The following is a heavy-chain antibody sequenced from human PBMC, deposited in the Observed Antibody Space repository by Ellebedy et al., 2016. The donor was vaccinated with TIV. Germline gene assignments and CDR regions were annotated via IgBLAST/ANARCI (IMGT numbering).Heavy chain of an antibody. CDR3: TKAPTYSSSGGYMDV. CDR1: GFTFNSYW. D-gene: IGHD6-6*01. Sequence: GESLKISCAASGFTFNSYWMHWVRQAPGKGLVWVSRINSDGSSTNYADSVKGRFTISRDNAKNALYLQMNSLRAEDTALYYCTKAPTYSSSGGYMDVWGKGTTVTVSS. J-gene: IGHJ6*03. CDR2: INSDGSST. V-gene: IGHV3-74*01.